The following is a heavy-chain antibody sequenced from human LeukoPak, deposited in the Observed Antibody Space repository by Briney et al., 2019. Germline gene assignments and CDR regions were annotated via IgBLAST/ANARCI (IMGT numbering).Heavy chain of an antibody. Sequence: GGSLRLSCAASGFTFSSYGMHWVRQAPGKGLEWVAFIRYDGSNKYYADSVKGRFTISRDNSKNTLYLQMNSLRAEDTAVYYCAKVNTFGGVIVWDAFDIWGQGTMVTVSS. CDR3: AKVNTFGGVIVWDAFDI. V-gene: IGHV3-30*02. CDR2: IRYDGSNK. CDR1: GFTFSSYG. J-gene: IGHJ3*02. D-gene: IGHD3-16*02.